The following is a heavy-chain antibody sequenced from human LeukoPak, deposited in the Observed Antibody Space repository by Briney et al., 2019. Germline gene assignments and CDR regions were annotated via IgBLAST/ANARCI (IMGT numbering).Heavy chain of an antibody. Sequence: SQTLSLTCTVSGGSISSGDYYWSWIRQPPGKGLEWIGCIYYSGSTYYNPSLKSRVTISVDTSKNQFSLKLSSVTAADTAVYYCAREAGYDILTGYYGPNWFDPWGQGTLVTVSS. J-gene: IGHJ5*02. D-gene: IGHD3-9*01. CDR2: IYYSGST. CDR3: AREAGYDILTGYYGPNWFDP. V-gene: IGHV4-30-4*01. CDR1: GGSISSGDYY.